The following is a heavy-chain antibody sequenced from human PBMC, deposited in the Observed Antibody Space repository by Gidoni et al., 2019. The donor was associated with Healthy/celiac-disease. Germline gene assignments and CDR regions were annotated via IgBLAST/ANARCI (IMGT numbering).Heavy chain of an antibody. V-gene: IGHV1-18*01. J-gene: IGHJ6*02. Sequence: QVQLVQSGAEVKKPGASVKVSCKASGYTFTSYGISWVRQAPGQGHEWMGWISAYNGNTNYAQKLQGRVTMTTDTATSTAYMELRSLRPDDTAVYYCARGNVVVTPILTYYYYGMDVWGQGTTVTVSS. CDR3: ARGNVVVTPILTYYYYGMDV. CDR1: GYTFTSYG. D-gene: IGHD2-21*02. CDR2: ISAYNGNT.